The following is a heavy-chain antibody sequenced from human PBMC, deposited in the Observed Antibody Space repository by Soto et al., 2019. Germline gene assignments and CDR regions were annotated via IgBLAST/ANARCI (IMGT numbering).Heavy chain of an antibody. J-gene: IGHJ6*04. CDR3: ARDLRHCSGGSCYYYYYGMEV. V-gene: IGHV3-30*04. CDR1: GFTFSSYA. D-gene: IGHD2-15*01. CDR2: ISYDGSNK. Sequence: GGSLRLSCAASGFTFSSYAMHWVRQAPGKGLEWVAVISYDGSNKYYADSVKGRFTISRDNSKNTLDLQMNSLRAEDTAVYYCARDLRHCSGGSCYYYYYGMEVWGKGTSVTVSS.